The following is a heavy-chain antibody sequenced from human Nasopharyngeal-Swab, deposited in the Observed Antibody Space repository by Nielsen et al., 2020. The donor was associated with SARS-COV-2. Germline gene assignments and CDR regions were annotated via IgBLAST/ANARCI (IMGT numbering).Heavy chain of an antibody. D-gene: IGHD1-26*01. Sequence: GESLKISCAASGFTFSSYSMNWVRQASGKGLEWVGRIRSKADNYATAYAASVKGRFIISRDDSKNTAYLQMNSLKTEDTAVYYCARVNPVSGSYYDAFDIWGQGTMVTVSS. J-gene: IGHJ3*02. V-gene: IGHV3-73*01. CDR1: GFTFSSYS. CDR3: ARVNPVSGSYYDAFDI. CDR2: IRSKADNYAT.